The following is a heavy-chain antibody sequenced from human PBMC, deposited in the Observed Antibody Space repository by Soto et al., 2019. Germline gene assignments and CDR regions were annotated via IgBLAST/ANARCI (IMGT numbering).Heavy chain of an antibody. Sequence: GSSVKVSCKASGYTFTSYGISWVRQAPGQGLEWMGWISAYNGNTNYAQKLQGRVTMTTDTSTSTAYMELRSLRSDDTAVYYCARNSVVQKWLFYYFGYWRRGTLVTVSS. CDR2: ISAYNGNT. V-gene: IGHV1-18*01. CDR1: GYTFTSYG. J-gene: IGHJ4*02. CDR3: ARNSVVQKWLFYYFGY. D-gene: IGHD3-22*01.